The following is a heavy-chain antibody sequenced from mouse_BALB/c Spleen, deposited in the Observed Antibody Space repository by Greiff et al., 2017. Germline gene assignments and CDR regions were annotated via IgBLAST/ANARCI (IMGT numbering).Heavy chain of an antibody. D-gene: IGHD1-1*01. V-gene: IGHV7-3*02. CDR1: GFTFTDYY. Sequence: EVQLVESGGGLVQPGGSLRLSCATSGFTFTDYYMSWVRQPPGKALEWLGFIRNKANGYTTEYSASVKGRFTISRDNSQSILYLQMNTLRAEDSATYYCARAYGSSFWFAYWGQGTLVTVSA. J-gene: IGHJ3*01. CDR3: ARAYGSSFWFAY. CDR2: IRNKANGYTT.